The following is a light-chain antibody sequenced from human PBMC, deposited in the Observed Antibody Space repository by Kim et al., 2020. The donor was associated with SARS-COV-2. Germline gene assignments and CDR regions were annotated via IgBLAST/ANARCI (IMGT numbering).Light chain of an antibody. CDR3: QQYGGSPLYT. CDR2: RVS. V-gene: IGKV3-20*01. J-gene: IGKJ2*01. CDR1: QNIGSSS. Sequence: EIVLTQSPGTLSSFPGERATLSCRASQNIGSSSVAWYQQKPGQAPRLLIYRVSTRATGVPDRFSGSGSGTDFTLTVNRLEPEDFAVYYCQQYGGSPLYTFGQGTKVDIK.